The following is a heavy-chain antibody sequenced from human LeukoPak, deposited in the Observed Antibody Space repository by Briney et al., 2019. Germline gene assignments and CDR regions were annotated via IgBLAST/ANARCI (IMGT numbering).Heavy chain of an antibody. Sequence: GESLKISCKGSGYSFTSYWIGWVRQMPGKGLEWMGIIYPGDSDTRYSPSFQGQVTISADKSISTAYLQWSSLKASDTAMYYCARHAMEDSSGYYGGIDYWGQGTLVTVSS. V-gene: IGHV5-51*01. J-gene: IGHJ4*02. CDR3: ARHAMEDSSGYYGGIDY. CDR1: GYSFTSYW. D-gene: IGHD3-22*01. CDR2: IYPGDSDT.